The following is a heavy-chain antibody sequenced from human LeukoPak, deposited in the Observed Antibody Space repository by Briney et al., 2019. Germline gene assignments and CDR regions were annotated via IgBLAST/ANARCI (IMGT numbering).Heavy chain of an antibody. J-gene: IGHJ4*02. V-gene: IGHV1-24*01. CDR2: FDPEDGET. CDR1: GYIFTELS. CDR3: AKSDHPSEALDY. Sequence: ASVKVSCKVSGYIFTELSMHWVRQGPGKGPEWMGGFDPEDGETIYAQKFQGRVTMTEDTSTDTPYMELSSLTSEDTGVYYCAKSDHPSEALDYWGQGTLVTVSS.